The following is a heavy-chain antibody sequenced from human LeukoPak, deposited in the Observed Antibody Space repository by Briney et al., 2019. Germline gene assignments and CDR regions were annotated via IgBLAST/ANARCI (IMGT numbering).Heavy chain of an antibody. V-gene: IGHV1-46*01. CDR1: GYTFTSYY. CDR2: INPSGGST. CDR3: ARGAGKGNWFDP. J-gene: IGHJ5*02. Sequence: ASVKVSCKASGYTFTSYYMYWVRQAPGQGLEWMGIINPSGGSTSYAQKSQGRVTMTRDTSTSTVYMELSSLRSEDTAVYYCARGAGKGNWFDPWGQGTLVTVSS. D-gene: IGHD6-19*01.